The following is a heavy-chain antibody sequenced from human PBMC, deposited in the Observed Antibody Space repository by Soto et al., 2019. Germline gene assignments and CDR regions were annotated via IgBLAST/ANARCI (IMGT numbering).Heavy chain of an antibody. CDR2: ISHSGTP. J-gene: IGHJ5*02. Sequence: QVQLQQWGAGLLKPSETLSLTCAVSGGSLTNYWWCWIRQPPGKGLEWIGEISHSGTPNYNPPLKSRVTISVDTSKNQFSLMLSSVTAADTAVYYCARTDYFPPWGQGTLVTVSS. CDR1: GGSLTNYW. V-gene: IGHV4-34*01. CDR3: ARTDYFPP. D-gene: IGHD3-9*01.